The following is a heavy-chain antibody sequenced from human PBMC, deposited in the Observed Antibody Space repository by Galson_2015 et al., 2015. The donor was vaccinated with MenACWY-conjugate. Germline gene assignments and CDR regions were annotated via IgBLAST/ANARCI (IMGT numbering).Heavy chain of an antibody. V-gene: IGHV3-15*01. J-gene: IGHJ5*02. CDR3: TGYPYVGGSRWSFGP. CDR2: IKCRTDGGTT. D-gene: IGHD2-15*01. Sequence: SLRLSCATSGLTFSNVWMSWVRQAPGKGLEWVARIKCRTDGGTTDYATPVKGRFTILRDDSTNTLYLQMNSLKIEDTAMYFCTGYPYVGGSRWSFGPWGQATLVTVSS. CDR1: GLTFSNVW.